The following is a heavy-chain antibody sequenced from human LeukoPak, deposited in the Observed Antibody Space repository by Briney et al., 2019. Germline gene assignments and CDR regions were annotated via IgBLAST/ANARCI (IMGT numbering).Heavy chain of an antibody. V-gene: IGHV4-59*12. CDR1: GGSISSYY. Sequence: SETLSLTCTVSGGSISSYYWSWIRQPPGKGLEWIGYIYYSGSTNYNPSLKSRVTISVDTSKNQFSLKLSSVTAADTAVYYCCGSGWYGLDYWGQGTLVTVSS. D-gene: IGHD6-19*01. CDR3: CGSGWYGLDY. J-gene: IGHJ4*02. CDR2: IYYSGST.